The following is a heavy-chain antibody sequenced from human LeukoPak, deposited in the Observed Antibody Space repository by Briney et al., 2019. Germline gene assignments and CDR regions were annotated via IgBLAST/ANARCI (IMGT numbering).Heavy chain of an antibody. CDR2: IYYSGST. J-gene: IGHJ4*02. CDR3: ARLYYGDHYYFDY. V-gene: IGHV4-30-4*01. D-gene: IGHD4-17*01. CDR1: GGSISSGDYY. Sequence: SETLSLTCTVSGGSISSGDYYWSWIRQPPGKGLEWIGYIYYSGSTYYNPSLKSRVTISVDTSKNRFSLKLSSVTAADTAVYYCARLYYGDHYYFDYWGQGTLVTVSS.